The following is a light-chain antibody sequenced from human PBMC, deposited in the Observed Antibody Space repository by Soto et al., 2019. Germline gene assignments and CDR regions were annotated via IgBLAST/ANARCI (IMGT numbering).Light chain of an antibody. CDR3: NSYTSSSTYV. J-gene: IGLJ1*01. CDR1: SCDVGGFNY. V-gene: IGLV2-14*03. CDR2: DVP. Sequence: QSVLTQPASVSGSPGQSITISCTGTSCDVGGFNYVSWYQQHPGKAPKLMIYDVPNRPSGVSYRFSGSKSGNTASLTISGLQAEDEADDYCNSYTSSSTYVFGTGTKLTVL.